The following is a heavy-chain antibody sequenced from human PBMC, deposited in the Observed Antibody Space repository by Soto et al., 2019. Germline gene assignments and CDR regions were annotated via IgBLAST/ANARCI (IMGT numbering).Heavy chain of an antibody. CDR2: IYPGDSDT. Sequence: GESLKISCKGSGYSFTSYWIGWVRQMPGKGLEWMGIIYPGDSDTRYSPSFQGQVTISADKSISTAYLQWSSLKASDTAMYYCARHRGDMVATTKGGMDVWGRGTTVTVSS. J-gene: IGHJ6*02. V-gene: IGHV5-51*01. CDR1: GYSFTSYW. D-gene: IGHD5-12*01. CDR3: ARHRGDMVATTKGGMDV.